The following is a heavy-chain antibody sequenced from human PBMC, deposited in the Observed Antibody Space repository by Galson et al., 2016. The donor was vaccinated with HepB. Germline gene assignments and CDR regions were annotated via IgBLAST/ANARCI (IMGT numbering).Heavy chain of an antibody. V-gene: IGHV3-7*01. CDR3: ARDLTPSFDSGTYYDAFDI. CDR1: GLTFRSYA. D-gene: IGHD5-12*01. J-gene: IGHJ3*02. Sequence: SLRLSCAASGLTFRSYAMHWVRQTPGQGLEWVANIRRDATQKNYVDSVKGRFTISRDNAKNSLFLQMNSLRAEDTAVYYCARDLTPSFDSGTYYDAFDIWGQGTMVTVSS. CDR2: IRRDATQK.